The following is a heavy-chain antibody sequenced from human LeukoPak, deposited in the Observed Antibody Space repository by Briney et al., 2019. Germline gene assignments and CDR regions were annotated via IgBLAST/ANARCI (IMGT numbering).Heavy chain of an antibody. Sequence: SETLSLTCTVSGGSISSGGYYWSWIRQPPGKGLEWIGYIYHSGSTYYNPSLKSRVTISVDRSKNQFSLKLSSVTAADTAVYYCARGMTTVVHDAFDIWGQGTMVTVSS. D-gene: IGHD4-23*01. CDR1: GGSISSGGYY. CDR3: ARGMTTVVHDAFDI. V-gene: IGHV4-30-2*01. CDR2: IYHSGST. J-gene: IGHJ3*02.